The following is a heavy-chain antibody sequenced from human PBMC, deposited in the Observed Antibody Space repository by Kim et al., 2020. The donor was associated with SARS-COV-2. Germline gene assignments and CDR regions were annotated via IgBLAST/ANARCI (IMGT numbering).Heavy chain of an antibody. CDR2: IYYSGST. V-gene: IGHV4-39*01. Sequence: SETLSLTCTVSGGFISDGGYYWGWLRQSTGKGLEWIGSIYYSGSTYSNPSLKSRVTVSVDPSMNQFSLRLSSVTAADTAIYYCARCHYDILTDHYPSAFDMWGQGTKVTVSS. D-gene: IGHD3-9*01. CDR1: GGFISDGGYY. J-gene: IGHJ3*02. CDR3: ARCHYDILTDHYPSAFDM.